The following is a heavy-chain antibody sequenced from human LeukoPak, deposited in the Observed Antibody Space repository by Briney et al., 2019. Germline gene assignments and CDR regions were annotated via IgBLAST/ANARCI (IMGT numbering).Heavy chain of an antibody. Sequence: GASVKVSCKASGYTFTGYYMHWVRQAPGQGLEWMGWINPNSGGTNYAQKFQGRVTMTRDTSISTAYMELSRLRSDDTAVYYCARDDVSHAFARYSNYVDYWGQGTLVTVSS. CDR1: GYTFTGYY. V-gene: IGHV1-2*02. J-gene: IGHJ4*02. CDR2: INPNSGGT. CDR3: ARDDVSHAFARYSNYVDY. D-gene: IGHD4-11*01.